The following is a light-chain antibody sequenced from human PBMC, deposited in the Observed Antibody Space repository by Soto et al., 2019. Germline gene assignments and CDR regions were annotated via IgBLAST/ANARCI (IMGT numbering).Light chain of an antibody. J-gene: IGLJ1*01. CDR2: GNS. CDR3: QSSDSSMSYV. V-gene: IGLV1-40*01. CDR1: SSNIGAGYD. Sequence: QSVLTQPASVSGAPGQRVTISCTGSSSNIGAGYDVYWYQQLPGTAPKLLIYGNSNRPSGVPDRFSGSKSGTSASLAITGLQAEDEADYYCQSSDSSMSYVFGTGTKLTVL.